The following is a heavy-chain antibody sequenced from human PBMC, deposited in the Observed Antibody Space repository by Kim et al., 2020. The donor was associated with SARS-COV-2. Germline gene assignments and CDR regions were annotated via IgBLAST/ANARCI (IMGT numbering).Heavy chain of an antibody. CDR2: ISYDGSNK. CDR3: AKDVGGYNLNYYYYYGMDV. D-gene: IGHD5-12*01. J-gene: IGHJ6*02. Sequence: GGSLRLSCAASGFTFSSYGMHWVRQAPGKGLEWVAVISYDGSNKYYADSVKGRFTISRDNSKNTLYLQMNSLRAEDTAVYYCAKDVGGYNLNYYYYYGMDVWGQGTTVTVSS. V-gene: IGHV3-30*18. CDR1: GFTFSSYG.